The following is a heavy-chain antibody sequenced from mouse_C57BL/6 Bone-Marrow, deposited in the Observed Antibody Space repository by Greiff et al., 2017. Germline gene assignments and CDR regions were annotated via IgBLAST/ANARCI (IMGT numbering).Heavy chain of an antibody. CDR3: ARCPYGSPY. CDR1: GYTFTDYA. D-gene: IGHD1-1*01. V-gene: IGHV1-67*01. CDR2: ISTYYGDA. Sequence: VKLVESGPELVRPGVSVKISCKGSGYTFTDYAMHWVKQSHAKSLEWIGVISTYYGDASYNQKFQDKATMTVDKSSSTAYMEPARLTSEDSAVYYCARCPYGSPYWGQGTTLTVSS. J-gene: IGHJ2*01.